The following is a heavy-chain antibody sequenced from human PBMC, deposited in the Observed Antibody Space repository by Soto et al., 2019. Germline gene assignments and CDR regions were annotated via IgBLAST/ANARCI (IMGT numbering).Heavy chain of an antibody. CDR3: ARRYGWAFDI. Sequence: SETLSPTCTVSGGSISSYYWSWIRQPPGKGLEWIGYIYYNGNTNYNPSLKSRVTISVDTSKNQFSLKLSSVTAADTAVYYCARRYGWAFDIWGQGTMVTVSS. CDR2: IYYNGNT. J-gene: IGHJ3*02. V-gene: IGHV4-59*08. D-gene: IGHD3-16*01. CDR1: GGSISSYY.